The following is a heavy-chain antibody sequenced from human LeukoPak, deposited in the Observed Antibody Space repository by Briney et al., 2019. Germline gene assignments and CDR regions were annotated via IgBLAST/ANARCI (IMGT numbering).Heavy chain of an antibody. CDR3: ARDQPHYYDSSGPGDY. Sequence: PGGSLRLSCAASGFTFSSYSMNWVRQAPGKGLEWVSYISSSSSTIYYADSVKGRFTISRDNAKNSLYLQMNSLRAEDTAVYYCARDQPHYYDSSGPGDYWGQGTLVTVSS. D-gene: IGHD3-22*01. CDR1: GFTFSSYS. CDR2: ISSSSSTI. J-gene: IGHJ4*02. V-gene: IGHV3-48*04.